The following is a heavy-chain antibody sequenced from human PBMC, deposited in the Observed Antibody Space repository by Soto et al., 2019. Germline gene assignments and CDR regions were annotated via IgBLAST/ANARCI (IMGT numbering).Heavy chain of an antibody. D-gene: IGHD3-3*02. CDR1: GSSISSSGYY. CDR3: ARLPSRHLVDY. Sequence: QLQVQESGPGLVKPSETLSLTCTVSGSSISSSGYYWGWIRQPPGKGLEWIGSMYYGVSTYYNPSLKSRVTVSVDASKNQFSLNLSSVTAADTADYYCARLPSRHLVDYWGQGTLVTVSS. J-gene: IGHJ4*02. CDR2: MYYGVST. V-gene: IGHV4-39*01.